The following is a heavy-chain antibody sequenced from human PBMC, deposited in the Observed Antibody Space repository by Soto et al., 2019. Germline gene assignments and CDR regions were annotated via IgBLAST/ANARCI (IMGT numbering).Heavy chain of an antibody. CDR3: VKGEHWLRFRVLNTIDY. CDR1: GFTFSSYA. J-gene: IGHJ4*02. V-gene: IGHV3-64D*06. D-gene: IGHD5-12*01. CDR2: ISSNGGST. Sequence: GGSLRLSCSASGFTFSSYAMHWVRQAPGKGLEYVSAISSNGGSTYYADSVKGRFTISRDNSKNTLYLQMSSLRAEDTAVYYCVKGEHWLRFRVLNTIDYWGQGTLVTVSS.